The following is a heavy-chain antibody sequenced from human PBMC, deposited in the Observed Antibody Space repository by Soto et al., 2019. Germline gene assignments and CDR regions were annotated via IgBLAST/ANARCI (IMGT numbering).Heavy chain of an antibody. V-gene: IGHV1-3*01. CDR2: INAGNGNT. J-gene: IGHJ6*02. CDR3: AREGQAPYYYYGMDV. Sequence: ASVKVSCKASGYTFTSYAMHWVRQAPGQRLEWMGWINAGNGNTKNSQKFQGRVTITTDTSTSTAYMELRSLRSDDTAVYYCAREGQAPYYYYGMDVWGQGTAVTAP. CDR1: GYTFTSYA.